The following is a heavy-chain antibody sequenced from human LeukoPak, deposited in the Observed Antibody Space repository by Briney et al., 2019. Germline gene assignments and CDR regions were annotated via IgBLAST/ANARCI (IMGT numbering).Heavy chain of an antibody. CDR3: ARDYGGDPGAYYWYFDL. CDR1: GSTFSRFA. D-gene: IGHD2-21*02. CDR2: TSYDGSNK. J-gene: IGHJ2*01. Sequence: GGSLRLSCAASGSTFSRFAMHWFRQAPGKGLGWVAVTSYDGSNKYYADFVKGRFTISRDNSKNTLYLQMNSLRAEDTAVYYCARDYGGDPGAYYWYFDLWGRGTLVTVSS. V-gene: IGHV3-30*04.